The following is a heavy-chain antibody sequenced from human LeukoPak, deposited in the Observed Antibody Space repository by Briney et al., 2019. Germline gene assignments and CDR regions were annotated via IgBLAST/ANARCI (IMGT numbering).Heavy chain of an antibody. D-gene: IGHD2-15*01. CDR1: GGSFSGYY. V-gene: IGHV4-34*01. CDR3: ARGKRRVVSGSAFDI. Sequence: SETLSLTCAVYGGSFSGYYWSWIRQPPGKGLEWIGEINHSGSTNHNPSLKSRVTISVDTSKNQFSLKLSSVTAADTAVYYCARGKRRVVSGSAFDIWGQGTMVTVSS. J-gene: IGHJ3*02. CDR2: INHSGST.